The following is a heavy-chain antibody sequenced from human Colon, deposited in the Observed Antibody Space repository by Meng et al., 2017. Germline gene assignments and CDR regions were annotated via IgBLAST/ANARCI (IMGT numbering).Heavy chain of an antibody. V-gene: IGHV1-18*01. CDR2: INVYNGKV. Sequence: QGQVVQSGAEAKKHGASVKVSCDASSYTLSSDGFSWFRQAPGQGLEWLGWINVYNGKVDYAQKFQGRVTLTTDTSTSTGYMELRSLRSDDTAVYYCATRGNPYVNCWGQGTLVTVSS. D-gene: IGHD2-8*01. J-gene: IGHJ4*02. CDR3: ATRGNPYVNC. CDR1: SYTLSSDG.